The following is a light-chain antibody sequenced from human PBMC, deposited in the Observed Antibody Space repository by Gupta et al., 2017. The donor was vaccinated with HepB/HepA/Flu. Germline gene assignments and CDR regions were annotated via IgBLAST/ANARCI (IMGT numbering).Light chain of an antibody. V-gene: IGKV1-39*01. CDR1: QSISRY. CDR3: QHSVKTPFT. Sequence: IHITHSPSSLSSSVGDRVTITCRASQSISRYLNWYQQKPGKAPKLLVHSTSIWNSGVPSRFSGSGSGTDFILTIGKLQPEDFASYYCQHSVKTPFTFGHGTKVDIK. J-gene: IGKJ3*01. CDR2: STS.